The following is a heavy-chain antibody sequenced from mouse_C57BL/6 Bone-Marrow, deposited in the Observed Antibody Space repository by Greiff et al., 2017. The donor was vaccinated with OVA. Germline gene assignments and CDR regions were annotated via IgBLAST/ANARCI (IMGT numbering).Heavy chain of an antibody. V-gene: IGHV3-6*01. CDR2: ISYDGSN. CDR3: AYDGYLDY. D-gene: IGHD2-3*01. Sequence: EVKLMESGPGLVKPSQSLSLTCSVTGYSITSGYYWNWIRQFPGNKLEWMGYISYDGSNNYNPSLKNRISITRDTSKNQFFLKLNSVTTEDTATYYCAYDGYLDYWGQGTTLTVSS. J-gene: IGHJ2*01. CDR1: GYSITSGYY.